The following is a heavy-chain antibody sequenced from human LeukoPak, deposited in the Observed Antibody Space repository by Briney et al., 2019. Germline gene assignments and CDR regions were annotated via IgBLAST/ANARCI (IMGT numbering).Heavy chain of an antibody. D-gene: IGHD5-24*01. J-gene: IGHJ4*02. V-gene: IGHV3-23*01. CDR1: GFTFSSYG. CDR3: AIEGEIVVEMATIGGAN. CDR2: ISGSGGST. Sequence: PGGTLRLSCAASGFTFSSYGMSWVRQAPGKGLEWVSAISGSGGSTYYADSVKGRFTISRDNSKNTLYLQMNSLRAEDTAVYYCAIEGEIVVEMATIGGANWGQGTLVTVSS.